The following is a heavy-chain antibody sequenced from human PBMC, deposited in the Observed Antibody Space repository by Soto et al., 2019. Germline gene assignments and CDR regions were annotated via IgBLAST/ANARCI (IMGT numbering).Heavy chain of an antibody. CDR3: ARLPLPYDSSGYYFLDY. J-gene: IGHJ4*02. Sequence: GESLKISCKGSGYSFTSYWISWVRQMPGKGLEWMGRIDPSDSYTNYSPSFQGHVTISADKSISTAYLQWSSLKASDTAMYYCARLPLPYDSSGYYFLDYWGQGTLVTSPQ. CDR1: GYSFTSYW. V-gene: IGHV5-10-1*01. CDR2: IDPSDSYT. D-gene: IGHD3-22*01.